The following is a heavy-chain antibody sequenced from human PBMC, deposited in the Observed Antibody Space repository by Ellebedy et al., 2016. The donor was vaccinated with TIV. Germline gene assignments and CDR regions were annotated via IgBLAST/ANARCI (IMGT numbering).Heavy chain of an antibody. Sequence: GESLKISCAASGFTFSSYGMHWVRQAPGKGLEWVAVIWFDGSNKYYADSVRGRFTISRDNSKHTVYLQLNSLRAEDTAVYYCARDDGGGYHQGPDYWGQGTLVTVSS. J-gene: IGHJ4*02. D-gene: IGHD3-22*01. V-gene: IGHV3-33*08. CDR3: ARDDGGGYHQGPDY. CDR2: IWFDGSNK. CDR1: GFTFSSYG.